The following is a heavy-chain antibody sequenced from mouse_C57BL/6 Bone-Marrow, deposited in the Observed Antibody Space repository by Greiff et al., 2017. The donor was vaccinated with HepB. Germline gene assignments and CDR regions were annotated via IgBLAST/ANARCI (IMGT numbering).Heavy chain of an antibody. Sequence: EVKLQESVAELVRPGASVKLSCTASGFNIKNTYMHWVKQRPEQGLEWIGRIDPANGNTKYAPKFQGKATITADTSSNTAYLQLSSLTSEDTAIYYCAYPWGYYSGSSYYFDYWGQGTTLTVSS. V-gene: IGHV14-3*01. CDR1: GFNIKNTY. CDR3: AYPWGYYSGSSYYFDY. J-gene: IGHJ2*01. D-gene: IGHD1-1*01. CDR2: IDPANGNT.